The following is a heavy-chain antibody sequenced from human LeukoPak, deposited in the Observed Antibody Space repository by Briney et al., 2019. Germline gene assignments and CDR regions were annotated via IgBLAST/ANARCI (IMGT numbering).Heavy chain of an antibody. Sequence: ASVKVSCKASGYTFTSYGISWVRQAPGQGLEWMGWISAYNGNTNYAQKLQGRVTMTTDTSTSTAYMELRSLRSDDTAVYYCARDSGHSGLYYYDSSGYIDYWGQGTLVTVSS. CDR3: ARDSGHSGLYYYDSSGYIDY. D-gene: IGHD3-22*01. CDR2: ISAYNGNT. V-gene: IGHV1-18*01. CDR1: GYTFTSYG. J-gene: IGHJ4*02.